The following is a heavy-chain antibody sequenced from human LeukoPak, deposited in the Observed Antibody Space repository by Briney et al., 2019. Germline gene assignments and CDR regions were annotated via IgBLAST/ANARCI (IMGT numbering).Heavy chain of an antibody. D-gene: IGHD2-21*02. J-gene: IGHJ3*02. CDR3: ARCLRGGDFVAQDAFDI. Sequence: ASVKVSCKASGYTFNNYDINWVRQATGQGLEWMGWMNPNSGNTGYAQKFQGRVTITMDTSRSTAYMELSSLRSEDTAVYYCARCLRGGDFVAQDAFDIWGQGTMVTVSS. CDR2: MNPNSGNT. V-gene: IGHV1-8*03. CDR1: GYTFNNYD.